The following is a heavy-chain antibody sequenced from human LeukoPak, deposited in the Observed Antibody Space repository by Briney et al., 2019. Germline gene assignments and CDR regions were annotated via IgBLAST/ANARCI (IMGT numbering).Heavy chain of an antibody. J-gene: IGHJ4*02. D-gene: IGHD3-16*01. CDR1: AGSISSYY. Sequence: SETLSPTCTGSAGSISSYYWRWIRQPAGKGLEWIGRIYTSGSTNYSPSLKSRVTMSVDTSKNQFSLKLSSVTAADTAVYYCARDSGGLPFDYWGQGTLVTVSS. CDR3: ARDSGGLPFDY. CDR2: IYTSGST. V-gene: IGHV4-4*07.